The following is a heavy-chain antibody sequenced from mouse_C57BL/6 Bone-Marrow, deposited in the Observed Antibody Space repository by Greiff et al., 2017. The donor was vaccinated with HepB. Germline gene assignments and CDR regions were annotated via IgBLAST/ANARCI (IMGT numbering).Heavy chain of an antibody. CDR2: INSGGSYT. Sequence: EVMLVESGGDLVKPGGSLKLSCAASGFTFSSYGMSWVRQTPDKRLEWVATINSGGSYTYYPDSVKGRFTISRDNAKNTLYLQMSSLKSEDTAMYYCARRRDLLWLDYFDYWGQGTTLTVSS. V-gene: IGHV5-6*02. D-gene: IGHD2-2*01. CDR1: GFTFSSYG. J-gene: IGHJ2*01. CDR3: ARRRDLLWLDYFDY.